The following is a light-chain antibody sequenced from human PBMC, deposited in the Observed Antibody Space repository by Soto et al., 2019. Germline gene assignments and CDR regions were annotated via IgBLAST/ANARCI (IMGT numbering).Light chain of an antibody. Sequence: DIQMTQSHSTLSASVGDRVTITCRASQSIISCLAWYQQRPGKAPNLLIYKASSLESGVPSRFSGSGSGTEFTLTISSLQPDDSATYYCQQYHGFPITFGQGTRLEIK. CDR1: QSIISC. CDR3: QQYHGFPIT. CDR2: KAS. V-gene: IGKV1-5*03. J-gene: IGKJ5*01.